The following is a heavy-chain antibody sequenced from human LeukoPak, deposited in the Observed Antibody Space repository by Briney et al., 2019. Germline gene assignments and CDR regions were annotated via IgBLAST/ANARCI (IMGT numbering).Heavy chain of an antibody. CDR2: IYYSGST. J-gene: IGHJ4*02. CDR3: ARDRIAVAGTFDY. V-gene: IGHV4-30-4*08. CDR1: GGSISSGDYY. D-gene: IGHD6-19*01. Sequence: PSETLSLTCTVSGGSISSGDYYWSSIRQPPGKGLEWIGYIYYSGSTYYNPSLKSRVTISVDTSKNQFSLKLSSVTAADTAVYYSARDRIAVAGTFDYWGQGTLVTVSS.